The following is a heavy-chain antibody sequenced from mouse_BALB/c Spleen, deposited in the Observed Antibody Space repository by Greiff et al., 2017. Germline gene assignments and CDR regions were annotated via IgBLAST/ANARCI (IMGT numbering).Heavy chain of an antibody. Sequence: VQLQQPGAELVRPGASVKLSCKASGYTFTSYWINWVKQRPGQGLEWIGTIYPSDSYTNYNQKFKDKATLTVDKSSSTAYMQLSSPTSEDSAVYYCTRGGQLGLRTLDYWGQGTTLTVSS. CDR2: IYPSDSYT. CDR3: TRGGQLGLRTLDY. D-gene: IGHD3-2*01. V-gene: IGHV1-69*02. CDR1: GYTFTSYW. J-gene: IGHJ2*01.